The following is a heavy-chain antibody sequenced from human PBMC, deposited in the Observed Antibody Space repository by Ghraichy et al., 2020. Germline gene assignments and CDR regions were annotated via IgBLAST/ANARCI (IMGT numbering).Heavy chain of an antibody. CDR3: AKVDTAWYFDY. CDR2: ISGSGDST. D-gene: IGHD5-18*01. Sequence: GGSLRLSCAASGFTFSSYAMSWVRQAPGKGLEWVSVISGSGDSTYYADSVKGRFTISRDNSKNTLYLQMNSLRAEDTAVYYCAKVDTAWYFDYWGQGTLVTVSS. J-gene: IGHJ4*01. CDR1: GFTFSSYA. V-gene: IGHV3-23*01.